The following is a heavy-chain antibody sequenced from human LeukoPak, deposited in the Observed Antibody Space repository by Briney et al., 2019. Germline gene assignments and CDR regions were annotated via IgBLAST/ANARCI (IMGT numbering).Heavy chain of an antibody. J-gene: IGHJ4*02. Sequence: SETLSLNCTVSAGSINSVGYYWSSIRQHPGKGLEWNGNIYYSGSTYYNPSLKSRVTITLDTSHNQFSLKLSSVTAADTAVYYCARVRRGTTGSVAKFDWRSLYCFDYWGQGTLVTVSS. V-gene: IGHV4-31*02. CDR3: ARVRRGTTGSVAKFDWRSLYCFDY. D-gene: IGHD1-1*01. CDR2: IYYSGST. CDR1: AGSINSVGYY.